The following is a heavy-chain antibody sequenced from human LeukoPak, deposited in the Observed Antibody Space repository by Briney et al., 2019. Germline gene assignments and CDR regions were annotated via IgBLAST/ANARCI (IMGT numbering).Heavy chain of an antibody. Sequence: SETLSLTCAVYGGSFSGYYWSWIRQPPWKGLEWIGEMNHSGSTNYNPSLKSRVTISVDTSKNQFSLKLSSVTAADTAVYYCARADIVVVPAAKNYGMDVWGKGTTVTVSS. CDR1: GGSFSGYY. V-gene: IGHV4-34*01. D-gene: IGHD2-2*01. CDR3: ARADIVVVPAAKNYGMDV. J-gene: IGHJ6*04. CDR2: MNHSGST.